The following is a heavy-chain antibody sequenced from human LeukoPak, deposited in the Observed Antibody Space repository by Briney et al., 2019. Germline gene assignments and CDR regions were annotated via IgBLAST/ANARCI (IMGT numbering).Heavy chain of an antibody. V-gene: IGHV3-23*01. Sequence: GGSLRLSCAASGFTFSSYAMGWVRQAPGKGLEWVSAISGSGGSTYYADSVKGRFTISRDNSKNTLYLQMNSLRAEDTAVYYCAKSSITMVRGVHPFDYWGQGTLVTVSS. J-gene: IGHJ4*02. CDR1: GFTFSSYA. CDR3: AKSSITMVRGVHPFDY. CDR2: ISGSGGST. D-gene: IGHD3-10*01.